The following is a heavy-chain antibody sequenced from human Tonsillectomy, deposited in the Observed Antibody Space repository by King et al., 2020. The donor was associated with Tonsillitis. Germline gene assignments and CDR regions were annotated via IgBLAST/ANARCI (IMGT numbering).Heavy chain of an antibody. CDR3: AKEVPGIAVAGTERPTPNWFDP. CDR2: ISASGIST. D-gene: IGHD6-19*01. V-gene: IGHV3-23*04. J-gene: IGHJ5*02. CDR1: GFTFTNYA. Sequence: VQLVESGGGLVQPGGSLRLSCAASGFTFTNYAMSWVRQPPGKGLEWVSAISASGISTYYADSVKGRFTFSRDNSKDTLYLQMNSLRAEDTAVYYCAKEVPGIAVAGTERPTPNWFDPWGQGTLVTVSS.